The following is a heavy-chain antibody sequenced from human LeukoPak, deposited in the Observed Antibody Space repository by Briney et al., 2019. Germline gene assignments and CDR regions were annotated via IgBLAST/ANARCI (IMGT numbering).Heavy chain of an antibody. J-gene: IGHJ3*02. CDR2: ISYDGSNK. CDR1: GFTFSSYA. CDR3: ATKTSGVNAFDI. V-gene: IGHV3-30-3*01. Sequence: GGSLRLSCAASGFTFSSYAMHWVRQAPGKGLEWVAVISYDGSNKYYADSVKGRFTISRDNSKNTLYLQMNSLRAEDTAVYYCATKTSGVNAFDIWGQGTMVTVSS. D-gene: IGHD7-27*01.